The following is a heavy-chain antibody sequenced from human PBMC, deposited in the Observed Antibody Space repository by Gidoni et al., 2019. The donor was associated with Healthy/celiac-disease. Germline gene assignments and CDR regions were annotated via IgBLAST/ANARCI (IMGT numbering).Heavy chain of an antibody. Sequence: QVQLVQSGAEVKKPGASVKVSCTASGYTFPSYGISWVRQAPGPGLEWMGWISAYNGNTNDAQKLQGRVTMTTDTSTSTAYMELRSLRSDDTAVYYCARDSDEGGYYYYMDVWGKGTTVTVSS. J-gene: IGHJ6*03. V-gene: IGHV1-18*04. CDR2: ISAYNGNT. CDR1: GYTFPSYG. CDR3: ARDSDEGGYYYYMDV. D-gene: IGHD3-16*01.